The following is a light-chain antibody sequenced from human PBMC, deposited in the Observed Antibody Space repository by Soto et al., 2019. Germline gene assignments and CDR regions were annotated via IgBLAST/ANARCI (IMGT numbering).Light chain of an antibody. V-gene: IGKV2-28*01. CDR2: LGS. CDR3: MQALQTPLT. Sequence: DIVMTQSPLSLPVTPGEPASISCRSSQSLLHSSGYNYVDWYLQKPGQSPQLLIHLGSTRAPGVPDRFSGSGSGTDFTLKISRVEAEDVGVYYCMQALQTPLTFGGGTRVEIK. CDR1: QSLLHSSGYNY. J-gene: IGKJ4*01.